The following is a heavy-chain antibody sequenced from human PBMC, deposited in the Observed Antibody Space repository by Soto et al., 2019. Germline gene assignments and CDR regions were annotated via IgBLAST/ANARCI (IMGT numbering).Heavy chain of an antibody. J-gene: IGHJ4*02. D-gene: IGHD5-18*01. Sequence: PGESLKISCQASGYSFTAYRITWVRQMPGKGLEWMATIDPSDSYVDYSPSFRGHVTFSVDRSITTVYLQWNSLKASDSAMYFCTRRARSSFYHFDFCGQGALVTVSS. CDR2: IDPSDSYV. CDR1: GYSFTAYR. CDR3: TRRARSSFYHFDF. V-gene: IGHV5-10-1*01.